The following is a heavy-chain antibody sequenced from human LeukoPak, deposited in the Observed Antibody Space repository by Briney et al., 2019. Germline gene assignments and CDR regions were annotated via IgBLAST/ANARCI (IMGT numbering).Heavy chain of an antibody. D-gene: IGHD6-13*01. CDR1: GFTFSNSA. CDR2: ISGSGSRT. Sequence: GGSLRLSCAGSGFTFSNSAMSWVRQAPGKGLEWVSGISGSGSRTYYADSVRGRFTISRDNSKRTLYLQMNSLRGDDTAVYYCTEERAAEGNPYFDYWGQGTLVTVSS. V-gene: IGHV3-23*01. J-gene: IGHJ4*02. CDR3: TEERAAEGNPYFDY.